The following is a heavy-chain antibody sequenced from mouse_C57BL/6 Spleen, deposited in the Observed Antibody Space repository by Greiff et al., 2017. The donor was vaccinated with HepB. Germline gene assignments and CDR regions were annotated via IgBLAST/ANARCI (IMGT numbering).Heavy chain of an antibody. CDR2: IDPSDSYT. D-gene: IGHD2-3*01. CDR3: AREGDGYGFDD. CDR1: GYTFTSYW. V-gene: IGHV1-59*01. Sequence: QVQLQQPGAELVRPGTSVKLSCKASGYTFTSYWMHWVKQRPGQGLEWIGVIDPSDSYTNYNQKFKGKATLTVDTSSSTAYMQLSSLTSEDSAVYDCAREGDGYGFDDWGQGTTLTVSS. J-gene: IGHJ2*01.